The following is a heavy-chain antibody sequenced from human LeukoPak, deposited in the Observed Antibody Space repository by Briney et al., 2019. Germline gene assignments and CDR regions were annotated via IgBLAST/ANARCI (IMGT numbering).Heavy chain of an antibody. D-gene: IGHD2-21*02. J-gene: IGHJ3*01. V-gene: IGHV3-15*07. CDR1: GFTFSNTW. CDR3: ARDWYYAFDF. CDR2: IRSKRDGGTT. Sequence: GGSLRLSCLASGFTFSNTWMNWVRQAPGTGLEWVARIRSKRDGGTTDYAAPVKGRFTISRDDSKNTMYLQMNSLKAEDTAVYYCARDWYYAFDFWGQGTMVTVS.